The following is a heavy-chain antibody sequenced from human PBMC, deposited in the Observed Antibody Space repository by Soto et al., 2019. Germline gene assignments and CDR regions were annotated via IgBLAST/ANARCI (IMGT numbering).Heavy chain of an antibody. Sequence: LSLTCTVSGGSLSSYYWSWIRQPAGKGLEWIGRIYTSGSTNYNPSLKSRVTMSVDTSKNQFSLKLSSVTAADTAVYYCARDMGSGYGNWFDPWGQGXLFTVSS. V-gene: IGHV4-4*07. CDR3: ARDMGSGYGNWFDP. CDR2: IYTSGST. D-gene: IGHD3-22*01. J-gene: IGHJ5*02. CDR1: GGSLSSYY.